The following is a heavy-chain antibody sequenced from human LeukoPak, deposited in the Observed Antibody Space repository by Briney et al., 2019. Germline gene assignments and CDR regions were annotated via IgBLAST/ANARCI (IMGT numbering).Heavy chain of an antibody. CDR3: XXXXXYDFWSGYSINY. CDR1: GYTFTGYY. D-gene: IGHD3-3*01. Sequence: GASVKVSCKASGYTFTGYYMHWVRQAPGQGLEWMGWINPNSGGTNYAQKFQGRVTMTRDTSISTAYMELSRLRSDDTAVYYCXXXXXYDFWSGYSINYWGQGTLVTVSS. J-gene: IGHJ4*02. V-gene: IGHV1-2*02. CDR2: INPNSGGT.